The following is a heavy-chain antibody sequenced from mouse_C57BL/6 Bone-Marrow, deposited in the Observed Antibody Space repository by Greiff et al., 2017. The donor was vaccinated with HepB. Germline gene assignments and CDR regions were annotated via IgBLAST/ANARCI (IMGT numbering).Heavy chain of an antibody. CDR1: GYTFTDYY. CDR2: INPYNGGT. V-gene: IGHV1-19*01. J-gene: IGHJ3*01. Sequence: VQLQQSGPVLVKPGASVKMSCKASGYTFTDYYMNWVKQSHGKSLEWIGVINPYNGGTSYNQKFKGKATLTVDKSSSTAYMELNSLTSEDSAVYYCARAIYYGNYGLFAYWGQGTLVTVSA. D-gene: IGHD2-1*01. CDR3: ARAIYYGNYGLFAY.